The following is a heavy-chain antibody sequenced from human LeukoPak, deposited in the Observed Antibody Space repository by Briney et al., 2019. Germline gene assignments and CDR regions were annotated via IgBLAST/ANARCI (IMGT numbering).Heavy chain of an antibody. CDR2: IKQDGSEK. V-gene: IGHV3-7*01. Sequence: GGSLRLSCAASGFTFSSYWMSWVRQAPGKGLEWVANIKQDGSEKYYVDSVKGRFTISRDNAKNSLYLQMNSLRAEDTAVYYCARVSPNSSDSPCYYYYYMDVWGKGTTVTVSS. D-gene: IGHD3-22*01. CDR3: ARVSPNSSDSPCYYYYYMDV. J-gene: IGHJ6*03. CDR1: GFTFSSYW.